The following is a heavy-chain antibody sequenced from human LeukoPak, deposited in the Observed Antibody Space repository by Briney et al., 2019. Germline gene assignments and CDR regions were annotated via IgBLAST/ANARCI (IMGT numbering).Heavy chain of an antibody. Sequence: GGSLRLSCAASGFTFSSYWMHWVRQAPGKGLVWVPRINSDGSSTSYADSVKGRFTISRDNAKNTLYLQMNSLRAEDTAVYYCAREDSGYDSFDYWGQGTLVTVSS. CDR1: GFTFSSYW. D-gene: IGHD5-12*01. CDR2: INSDGSST. CDR3: AREDSGYDSFDY. V-gene: IGHV3-74*01. J-gene: IGHJ4*02.